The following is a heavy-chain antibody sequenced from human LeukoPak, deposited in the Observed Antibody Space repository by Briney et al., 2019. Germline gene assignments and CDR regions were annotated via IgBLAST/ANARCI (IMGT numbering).Heavy chain of an antibody. CDR1: GFTFDDYA. CDR3: ASSGYV. CDR2: ISWDGGST. Sequence: GGSLRLSCAASGFTFDDYAMHWVRQAPGKGLEWVSLISWDGGSTYYADSVKGRFTISRDNSKNSLHLQMNSLRTEDTALYYCASSGYVWGQGTLVTVSS. J-gene: IGHJ4*02. D-gene: IGHD3-10*01. V-gene: IGHV3-43*01.